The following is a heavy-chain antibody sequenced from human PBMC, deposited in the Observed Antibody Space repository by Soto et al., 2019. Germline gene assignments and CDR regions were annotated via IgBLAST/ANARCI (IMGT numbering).Heavy chain of an antibody. Sequence: XESLSLSCAASGFTFSSYGMHWVRQAPGKGLEWVAVISYDGSNKYYADSVKGRFTISRDNSKNTLYLQMNSLRAEDTAVYYCAKGPWGEDFDYWGQGTLVTVSS. J-gene: IGHJ4*02. CDR2: ISYDGSNK. CDR1: GFTFSSYG. V-gene: IGHV3-30*18. CDR3: AKGPWGEDFDY. D-gene: IGHD3-16*01.